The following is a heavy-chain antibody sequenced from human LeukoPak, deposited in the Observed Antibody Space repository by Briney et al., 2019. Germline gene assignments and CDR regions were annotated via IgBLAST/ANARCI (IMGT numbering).Heavy chain of an antibody. J-gene: IGHJ3*02. CDR3: ARHVSPAAYTDAFDI. CDR1: GYSFTSYW. V-gene: IGHV5-51*01. CDR2: IYPGDSDT. Sequence: GESLKISCKGSGYSFTSYWIGWVRQMPGKGLEWMGIIYPGDSDTGYSPSFQGQVTISADKSISTAYLQWSSLKASDTAMYYCARHVSPAAYTDAFDIWGQGTMVTVSS. D-gene: IGHD2-2*01.